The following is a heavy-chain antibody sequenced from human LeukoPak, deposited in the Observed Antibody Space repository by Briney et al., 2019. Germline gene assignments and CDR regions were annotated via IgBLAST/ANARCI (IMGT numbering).Heavy chain of an antibody. D-gene: IGHD1-1*01. CDR1: GYTSSSYG. CDR3: ARDVPGSIGTTARFDP. CDR2: IGSYNGNT. V-gene: IGHV1-18*01. J-gene: IGHJ5*02. Sequence: ASVKVSCKSSGYTSSSYGISWMRQAPGQGLEWMGWIGSYNGNTNYAQKFQGRVSMTTDTSTSTAYMELRSPRSDDTAVYYCARDVPGSIGTTARFDPWGQGTLVTVSS.